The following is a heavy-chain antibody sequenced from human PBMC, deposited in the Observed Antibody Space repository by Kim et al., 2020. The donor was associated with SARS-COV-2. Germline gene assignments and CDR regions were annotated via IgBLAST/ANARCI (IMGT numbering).Heavy chain of an antibody. CDR2: IKTKTDGGTT. Sequence: GGSLRLSCAASGFTFSNAWMSWVRQAPGKGLEWVGRIKTKTDGGTTDYAAAVKGRFTVSRDESRNTLYLQMNSLKTEDTAVYYCTTGGRGYSGFDAPGPLEIWGQGTTVTVSS. J-gene: IGHJ3*02. CDR1: GFTFSNAW. CDR3: TTGGRGYSGFDAPGPLEI. D-gene: IGHD5-12*01. V-gene: IGHV3-15*01.